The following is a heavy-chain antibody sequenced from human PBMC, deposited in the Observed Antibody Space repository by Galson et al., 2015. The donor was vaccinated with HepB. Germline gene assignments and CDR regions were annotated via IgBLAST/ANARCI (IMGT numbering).Heavy chain of an antibody. CDR1: GFTFSNAW. D-gene: IGHD3-3*01. CDR2: IKSKTDGGTT. Sequence: SLRLSCAASGFTFSNAWMSWVRQAPGKGLEWVGRIKSKTDGGTTDYAAPVKGRFTISRDDSKNTLYLQMNSLKTEDTAVYYCTTSNYDFWSGYYTDAFDIWGQGTMVTVSS. CDR3: TTSNYDFWSGYYTDAFDI. J-gene: IGHJ3*02. V-gene: IGHV3-15*01.